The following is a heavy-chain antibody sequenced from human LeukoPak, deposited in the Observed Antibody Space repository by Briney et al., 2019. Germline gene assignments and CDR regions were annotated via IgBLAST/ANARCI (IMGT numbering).Heavy chain of an antibody. V-gene: IGHV3-23*01. J-gene: IGHJ5*02. CDR1: GFTFSSYA. CDR2: ISGSGGST. CDR3: AKDPFSYGSGSPNWFDP. D-gene: IGHD3-10*01. Sequence: SGGSLRLSCAASGFTFSSYAMSWVRQAPEKGLEWVSAISGSGGSTYYADSVKGRFTISRDNSKNTLYLQMNSLRAEDTAVYYCAKDPFSYGSGSPNWFDPWGQGTLVTVSS.